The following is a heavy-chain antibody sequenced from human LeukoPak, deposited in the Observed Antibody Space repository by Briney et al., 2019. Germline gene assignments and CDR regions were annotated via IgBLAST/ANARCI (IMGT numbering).Heavy chain of an antibody. Sequence: GGSLRLSCAASGFTFSSYAMSWVRQAPGKGLEWVSAISGSGGSTYYADSVKGRFTISRDNSKNTLYLQMNSLRAEDTAVYYCVKGSGSYYRANDYWGQGTLVAVSS. V-gene: IGHV3-23*01. CDR1: GFTFSSYA. CDR3: VKGSGSYYRANDY. J-gene: IGHJ4*02. CDR2: ISGSGGST. D-gene: IGHD1-26*01.